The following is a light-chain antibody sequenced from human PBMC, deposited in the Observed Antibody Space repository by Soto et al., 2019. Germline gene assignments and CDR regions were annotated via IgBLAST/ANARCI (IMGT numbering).Light chain of an antibody. V-gene: IGKV3-20*01. Sequence: EIVLTQSPGTLSLSPGERATLSCRASQSVSGSYLAWYQQRPGQAPRLLMYGVSIRANGIPDRCSGSGSGTDVTLTISRLEPEDFAVYYCQQYGTSPPITFGQGTRLESK. CDR3: QQYGTSPPIT. J-gene: IGKJ5*01. CDR2: GVS. CDR1: QSVSGSY.